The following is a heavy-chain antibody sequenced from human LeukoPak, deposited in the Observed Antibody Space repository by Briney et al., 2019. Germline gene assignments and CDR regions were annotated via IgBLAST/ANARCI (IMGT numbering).Heavy chain of an antibody. CDR2: IIPILGMA. Sequence: SVKVSCKASGGTFSSYAISWVRQAPGQGLEWMGRIIPILGMANYAQKFQGRVTITADKSTSTAYMELSSLRSEDTAVYYCARGWVVNSGYDHTVDYWGQGTLVTVSS. D-gene: IGHD5-12*01. J-gene: IGHJ4*02. CDR3: ARGWVVNSGYDHTVDY. CDR1: GGTFSSYA. V-gene: IGHV1-69*04.